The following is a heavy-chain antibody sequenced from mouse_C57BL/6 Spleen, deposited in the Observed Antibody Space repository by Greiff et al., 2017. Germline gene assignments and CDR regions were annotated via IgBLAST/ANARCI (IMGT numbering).Heavy chain of an antibody. V-gene: IGHV1-26*01. Sequence: EVQLQQSGPELVKPGASVKISCKASGYTFTDYYMNWVKQSNGKSLEWLGDINTTNGGTSYNQKFKGKATLTVDKSYSTAYMELRSLTSEDSAVYYCARRSNYPYFDYWGQGTTLTVSS. CDR2: INTTNGGT. CDR3: ARRSNYPYFDY. D-gene: IGHD2-5*01. CDR1: GYTFTDYY. J-gene: IGHJ2*01.